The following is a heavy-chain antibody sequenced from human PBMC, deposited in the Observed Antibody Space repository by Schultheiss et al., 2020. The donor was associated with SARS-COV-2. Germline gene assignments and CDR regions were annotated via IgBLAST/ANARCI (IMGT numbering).Heavy chain of an antibody. D-gene: IGHD2-15*01. Sequence: SQTLSLTCTVSGGSISSYYWSWIRQPAGKGLEWIGRIYTSGSTNYNPSLKSRVTMSVDTSKNQFSLKLSSVTAADTAVYYCARGRDCSGGSCQGDPWGQGTLVTVSS. CDR2: IYTSGST. CDR1: GGSISSYY. CDR3: ARGRDCSGGSCQGDP. V-gene: IGHV4-4*07. J-gene: IGHJ5*02.